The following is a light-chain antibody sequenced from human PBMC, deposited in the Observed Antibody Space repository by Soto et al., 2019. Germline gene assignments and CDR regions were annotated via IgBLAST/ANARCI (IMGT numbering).Light chain of an antibody. J-gene: IGLJ3*02. CDR1: NSDVGGYNY. CDR3: CSYAGSYTWV. Sequence: QSALTQPRSVSGSPGQSVTISCTGTNSDVGGYNYVSWYQQHPGKAPKLMIYDVSVRPSGVPDRFSGSKSGNTASLTISGLQAEYEADYYFCSYAGSYTWVFGGGTKLTVL. CDR2: DVS. V-gene: IGLV2-11*01.